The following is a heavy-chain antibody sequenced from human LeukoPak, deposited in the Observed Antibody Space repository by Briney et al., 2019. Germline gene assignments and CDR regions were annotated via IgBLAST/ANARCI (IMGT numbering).Heavy chain of an antibody. CDR3: ARVAYSSTWGYFDY. Sequence: PGGSLRLSCAASGFTFSSYAMSWVRQAPGKGLEWVSYISISGSTIYYADSVKGRFTISRDNAKNSLYLQMNSLRAEDTAVYYCARVAYSSTWGYFDYWGQGTLVTVSS. CDR2: ISISGSTI. V-gene: IGHV3-48*03. CDR1: GFTFSSYA. J-gene: IGHJ4*02. D-gene: IGHD6-13*01.